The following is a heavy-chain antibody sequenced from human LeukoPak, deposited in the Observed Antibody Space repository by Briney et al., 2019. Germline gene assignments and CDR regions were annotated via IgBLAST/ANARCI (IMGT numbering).Heavy chain of an antibody. D-gene: IGHD4-17*01. J-gene: IGHJ4*02. CDR1: GGSFSGYY. CDR2: INHSGST. Sequence: SETLSLTCAVYGGSFSGYYRSWIRQPPGKGLEWIGEINHSGSTNYNPSLKSRVTISVDTSKSQFSLKLSSVTAADTAVYYCARADHGRAHIRSPYYFDYWGQGTLVTVSS. V-gene: IGHV4-34*01. CDR3: ARADHGRAHIRSPYYFDY.